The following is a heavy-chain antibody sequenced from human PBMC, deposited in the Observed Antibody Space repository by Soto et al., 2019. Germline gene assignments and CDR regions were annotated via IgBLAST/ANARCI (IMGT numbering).Heavy chain of an antibody. V-gene: IGHV3-23*01. Sequence: GGCLRLSWAASGFTFRSYGITWVRQAPGKGLEWVSGATGSTGTTHSPVSVNVRFTISRYISQNTVYLQMNSLRAQDTAVYYCTKWSSFGDLWGQGTLVTVSS. CDR3: TKWSSFGDL. CDR1: GFTFRSYG. D-gene: IGHD2-2*01. J-gene: IGHJ4*02. CDR2: ATGSTGTT.